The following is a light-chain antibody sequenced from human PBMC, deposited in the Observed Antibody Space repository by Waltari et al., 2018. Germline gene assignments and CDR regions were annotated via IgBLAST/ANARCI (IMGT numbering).Light chain of an antibody. V-gene: IGLV4-69*01. J-gene: IGLJ3*02. CDR2: INSDGSH. CDR1: SGHSSNI. CDR3: QTGGHGTWV. Sequence: QLVLTQSPSASASLGASVKLTCTLDSGHSSNIVAWIQQQPEEGPRYLMKINSDGSHSKGDEIPDRFSGSSSGAERYLTISSVQSEDEADYYCQTGGHGTWVFGGGTKLTVL.